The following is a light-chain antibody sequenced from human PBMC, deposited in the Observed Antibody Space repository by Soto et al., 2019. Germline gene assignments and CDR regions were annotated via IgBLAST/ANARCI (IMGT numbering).Light chain of an antibody. CDR1: QSISSY. V-gene: IGKV1-39*01. CDR3: QQGHSTPLT. J-gene: IGKJ4*01. Sequence: DIQMTQSPSSLSASVGDRVTITCRASQSISSYLNWYQQKPGKAPKLLIYAASSLQSGVPSRFSGRGSGTAFTLTISSLQFEDFATYYCQQGHSTPLTFGGGTKVEI. CDR2: AAS.